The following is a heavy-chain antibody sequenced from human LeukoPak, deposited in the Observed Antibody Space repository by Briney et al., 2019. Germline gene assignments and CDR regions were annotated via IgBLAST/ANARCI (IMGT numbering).Heavy chain of an antibody. CDR3: VKDLNGTWSFDY. Sequence: GGSLRLSCSASGFTFSAYFMHWVRQAPGKGLEYVSSISSNEYDTYYADSVKGRFTISRDNSKNTLFLQMSSLRAEGTAVYYCVKDLNGTWSFDYWGQGTLVTVSS. J-gene: IGHJ4*02. CDR1: GFTFSAYF. V-gene: IGHV3-64D*06. CDR2: ISSNEYDT. D-gene: IGHD2-8*01.